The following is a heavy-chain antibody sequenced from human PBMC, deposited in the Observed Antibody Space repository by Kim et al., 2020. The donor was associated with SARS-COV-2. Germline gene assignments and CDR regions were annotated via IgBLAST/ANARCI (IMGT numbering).Heavy chain of an antibody. D-gene: IGHD2-2*01. J-gene: IGHJ4*02. V-gene: IGHV3-23*01. CDR1: GFTFSSYG. CDR3: AKDIVVVSAASNGLVGAFHDFDY. Sequence: GGSLRLSCAASGFTFSSYGMSWVRQAPGKGLEWVSAISGSGGGTYYADSVKGRFTISRDNSKNTLYLQMNSLRAEDTAVYYCAKDIVVVSAASNGLVGAFHDFDYWGQGTLVTVSS. CDR2: ISGSGGGT.